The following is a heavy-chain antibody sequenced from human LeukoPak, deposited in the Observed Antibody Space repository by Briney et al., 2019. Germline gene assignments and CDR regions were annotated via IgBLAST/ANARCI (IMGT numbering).Heavy chain of an antibody. CDR1: GFTFDDYA. J-gene: IGHJ4*02. CDR3: AKGHVRRVIISRFDY. V-gene: IGHV3-9*01. CDR2: ISWNSGSI. D-gene: IGHD3-10*02. Sequence: PGRSLRLSCAASGFTFDDYAMHWVRQAPGKGLEWVSGISWNSGSIGYADSVKGRFTISRDNAKNSLYLQMNSLRAEDTALYYCAKGHVRRVIISRFDYCGQGTLVTVSS.